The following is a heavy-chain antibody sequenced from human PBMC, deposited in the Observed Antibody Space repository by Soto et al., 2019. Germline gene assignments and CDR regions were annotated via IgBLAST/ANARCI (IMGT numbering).Heavy chain of an antibody. Sequence: VKVSCKASGGSLSNYGISWVRQATGQGLEWMGGIIPVFGTANYAQKFQGRVTITADESTSIVYMDVTSLRSEDTAVYYCARGDATKIVVTTYYAMDVWGQGTTVTVSS. CDR1: GGSLSNYG. CDR3: ARGDATKIVVTTYYAMDV. CDR2: IIPVFGTA. V-gene: IGHV1-69*13. D-gene: IGHD3-9*01. J-gene: IGHJ6*02.